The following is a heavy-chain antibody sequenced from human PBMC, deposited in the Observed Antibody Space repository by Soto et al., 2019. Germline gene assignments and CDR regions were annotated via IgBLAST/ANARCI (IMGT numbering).Heavy chain of an antibody. CDR3: AGIGEDVYYGMDV. Sequence: SDTLSLTCSVSGGSMRSYYWNWLRQPAGKGLEWIGRIYSRGDTNYNPSVKSRVTMSVDTSKNEFSLRLNSVTAADTAVYYCAGIGEDVYYGMDVWGQGTTVTASS. D-gene: IGHD2-21*01. CDR1: GGSMRSYY. J-gene: IGHJ6*02. CDR2: IYSRGDT. V-gene: IGHV4-4*07.